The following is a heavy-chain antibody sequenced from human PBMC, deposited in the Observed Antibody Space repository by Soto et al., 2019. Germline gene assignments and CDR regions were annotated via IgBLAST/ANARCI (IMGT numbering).Heavy chain of an antibody. CDR1: GYIFVNYG. J-gene: IGHJ6*02. D-gene: IGHD3-16*01. Sequence: QVQLVQSGDEVRKPGSSVKVSCKASGYIFVNYGIAWVRQAPGQGLEWMGWIRPYSGNTHYAIKVQGRLSMTTDTSTSTAYMDLGSLTSHDTAVYDCAMVDNYVTPTPQDVWGQGTTVTVSS. V-gene: IGHV1-18*01. CDR2: IRPYSGNT. CDR3: AMVDNYVTPTPQDV.